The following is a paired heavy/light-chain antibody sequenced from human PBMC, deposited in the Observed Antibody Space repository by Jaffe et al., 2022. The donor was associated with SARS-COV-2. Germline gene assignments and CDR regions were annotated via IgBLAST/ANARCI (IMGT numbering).Light chain of an antibody. CDR3: MQGTHWPPYS. CDR1: ESLVYSDGDTY. Sequence: DVVMTQSPLSLPVTLGQPASISCRSSESLVYSDGDTYLNWIQQRPGQSPRRLIYKVSNRDSGVPDRFSGSGSGTDFTLKISRVEAEDVGVYYCMQGTHWPPYSFGQGTKLEIK. V-gene: IGKV2-30*01. CDR2: KVS. J-gene: IGKJ2*03.
Heavy chain of an antibody. J-gene: IGHJ4*02. CDR3: TTLTMILNHPDY. V-gene: IGHV3-15*01. CDR1: GFILSHAW. D-gene: IGHD3-22*01. CDR2: VKSRADGGTT. Sequence: EGQLVESGGGLVKPGGSLRLSCAASGFILSHAWMNWVRQAPGKGLEWVGRVKSRADGGTTDYAAPVRGRFTISRDDSKNTLYLQMNDLKTDDTAVYFCTTLTMILNHPDYWGQGTLVTVSS.